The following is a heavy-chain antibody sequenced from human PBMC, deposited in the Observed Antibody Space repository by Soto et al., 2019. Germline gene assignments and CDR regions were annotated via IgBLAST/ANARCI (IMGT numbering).Heavy chain of an antibody. CDR3: ARDRPDCSVGSCYPYYFDY. D-gene: IGHD2-15*01. J-gene: IGHJ4*02. V-gene: IGHV3-48*01. Sequence: EVQLVESGGGLVQPGGSLRLSCAASGFTFSSYSMNWVRQAPGKGLEWVSYISSSSSTIYYADSVKGRFTISRDNAKNSLYLQMNSLRAEDTAVYYCARDRPDCSVGSCYPYYFDYWGQGTLVTVSS. CDR1: GFTFSSYS. CDR2: ISSSSSTI.